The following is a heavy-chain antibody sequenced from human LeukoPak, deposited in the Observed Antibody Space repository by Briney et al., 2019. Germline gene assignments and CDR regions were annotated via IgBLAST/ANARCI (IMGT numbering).Heavy chain of an antibody. CDR2: ISHRGST. CDR1: GGSINNYY. V-gene: IGHV4-59*01. CDR3: ASSTYYYYYGMDV. Sequence: SETLSLTCTVSGGSINNYYWSWIRQPPGKGLEWIGYISHRGSTKYNLSLKSRITMSVDTSKNQFSLKLSPVTAADTAVYYCASSTYYYYYGMDVWGQGTTVTVSS. J-gene: IGHJ6*02.